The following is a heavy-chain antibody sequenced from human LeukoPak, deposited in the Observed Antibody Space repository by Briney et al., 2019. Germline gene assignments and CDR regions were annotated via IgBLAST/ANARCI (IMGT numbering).Heavy chain of an antibody. J-gene: IGHJ6*03. CDR2: IYTSGST. V-gene: IGHV4-39*07. CDR1: GGSISSSSYY. D-gene: IGHD3-16*01. CDR3: ARGGYEYYYMDV. Sequence: KPSETLSLTCTVSGGSISSSSYYRDWIRQPPGKGLEWIGRIYTSGSTNYNPSLKSRVTMSVDTSKSQFSLKLSSVTAADTAVYYCARGGYEYYYMDVWGKGTTVTVSS.